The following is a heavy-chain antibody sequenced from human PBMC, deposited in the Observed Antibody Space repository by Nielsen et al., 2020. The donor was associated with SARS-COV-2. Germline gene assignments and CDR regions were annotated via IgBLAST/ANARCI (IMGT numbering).Heavy chain of an antibody. D-gene: IGHD3-10*02. Sequence: GGSLRLSCAASGFTFSGYSVNWVRQAPGKGLEWVANIKQDGGEKYYVDSVKGRFTISRDNAKNSLYLQMNSLTAEDTAVYYCAKVFGNVCPYNWGQGTLVTVSS. CDR3: AKVFGNVCPYN. J-gene: IGHJ4*02. CDR2: IKQDGGEK. V-gene: IGHV3-7*03. CDR1: GFTFSGYS.